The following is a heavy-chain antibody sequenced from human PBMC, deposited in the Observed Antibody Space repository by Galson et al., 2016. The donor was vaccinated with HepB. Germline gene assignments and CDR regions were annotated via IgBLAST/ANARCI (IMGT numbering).Heavy chain of an antibody. CDR1: GLTFTGYA. V-gene: IGHV3-30*14. CDR3: ARGGPHNNYFDC. Sequence: SLRLSCAASGLTFTGYAIHWVRQAPGKGLEWVAVISYDGSNKYYADSVKGRFTISRDDSKNTLYLQMNSLRAEDTAIYYCARGGPHNNYFDCWGQGTLVTVSS. J-gene: IGHJ4*02. D-gene: IGHD1-1*01. CDR2: ISYDGSNK.